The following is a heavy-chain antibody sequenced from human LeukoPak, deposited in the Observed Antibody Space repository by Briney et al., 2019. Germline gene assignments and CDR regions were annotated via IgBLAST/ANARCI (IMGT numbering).Heavy chain of an antibody. CDR3: AKASGGYCSSISCYHFDY. J-gene: IGHJ4*02. Sequence: PGGSLRLSCAASGFAFHDYAMHWVRQAPGKGLEWVSSISWNSGTIRYADSVKGRFTISRDNAKNSLYLQTNSLRAEDTALYYCAKASGGYCSSISCYHFDYWGQGTLVTVSS. V-gene: IGHV3-9*01. CDR2: ISWNSGTI. D-gene: IGHD2-2*01. CDR1: GFAFHDYA.